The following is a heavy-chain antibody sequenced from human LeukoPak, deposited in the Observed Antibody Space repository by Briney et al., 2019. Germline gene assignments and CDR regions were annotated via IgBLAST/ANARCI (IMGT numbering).Heavy chain of an antibody. D-gene: IGHD6-19*01. CDR1: GFTFSSYA. Sequence: GGSLRLSCAASGFTFSSYAMHWVRQAPGKGLEWVAVISYDGSNKYYADSVKGRFTISRDNSKNTLYLQMNSLRAEDTAVYYCARARLYSSGWYGYYFDYWGQGTLVTVSS. J-gene: IGHJ4*02. CDR3: ARARLYSSGWYGYYFDY. V-gene: IGHV3-30*04. CDR2: ISYDGSNK.